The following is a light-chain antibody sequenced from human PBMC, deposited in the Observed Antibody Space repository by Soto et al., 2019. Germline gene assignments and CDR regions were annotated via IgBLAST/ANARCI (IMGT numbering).Light chain of an antibody. J-gene: IGLJ1*01. CDR3: CSYTSTTTLYV. V-gene: IGLV2-14*01. CDR2: EVS. CDR1: SSDVGGHDY. Sequence: QSALTQPASVSGSPGQSITISCTGTSSDVGGHDYVSWFQQHPGKAPKLILHEVSSRPSEISDRFSGSKSGNTASLTISGLQAEDEADYYCCSYTSTTTLYVFGTGTKVTVL.